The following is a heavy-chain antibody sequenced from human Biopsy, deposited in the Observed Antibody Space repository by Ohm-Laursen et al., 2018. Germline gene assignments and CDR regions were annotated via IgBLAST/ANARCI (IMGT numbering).Heavy chain of an antibody. Sequence: SDTLSLTCTVYGESFSGYYWTWIRQPPGKGLEWIGEINHSGSTDYNPSLKSRVTMSVNTSKKQFSLRLSSVTAADTAVYYCARTPRDSFWSGSYKRGLRFDPWGQGTLVTVSS. CDR1: GESFSGYY. D-gene: IGHD3-3*01. J-gene: IGHJ5*02. CDR2: INHSGST. V-gene: IGHV4-34*01. CDR3: ARTPRDSFWSGSYKRGLRFDP.